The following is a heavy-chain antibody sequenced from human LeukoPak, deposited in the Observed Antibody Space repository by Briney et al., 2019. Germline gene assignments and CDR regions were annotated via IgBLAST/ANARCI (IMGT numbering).Heavy chain of an antibody. Sequence: PGGSLRLSCAASGFTLSNSGMHWVRQAPGEGLEWVAFIRSDGNNRYYADSVKGRFTIFRDNSKNTLYLQMNSLRAEDTALYYCAKPLSPRPSGGWPDYWGQGSLVTVSS. D-gene: IGHD6-19*01. CDR3: AKPLSPRPSGGWPDY. J-gene: IGHJ4*02. CDR2: IRSDGNNR. V-gene: IGHV3-30*02. CDR1: GFTLSNSG.